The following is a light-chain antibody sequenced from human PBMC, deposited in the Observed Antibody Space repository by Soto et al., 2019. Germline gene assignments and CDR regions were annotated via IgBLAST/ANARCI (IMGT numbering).Light chain of an antibody. V-gene: IGKV1-33*01. Sequence: IQMTQSPSSLSASVGDRVTITCRASHDISTHLNWYQQVPGKAPKRLIYETSNVETGVPSRFSGRGSGTDFVFTINNLQPEDIGTYYCQQYDNIGITFGQGTRLEIK. CDR1: HDISTH. CDR2: ETS. J-gene: IGKJ5*01. CDR3: QQYDNIGIT.